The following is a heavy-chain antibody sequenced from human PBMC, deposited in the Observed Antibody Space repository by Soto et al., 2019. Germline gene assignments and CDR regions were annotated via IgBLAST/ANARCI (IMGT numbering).Heavy chain of an antibody. CDR2: ISGYNGKT. Sequence: ASVKVSCKTSGYTFTSFGVSWVRQAPGQGLEWMGWISGYNGKTKYAQTLHGRVTMTADTSTSTVYMELRGLRSDDTAVYFCARDKMIDDYALGTYDYWGRGXTVTVYS. D-gene: IGHD3-16*01. CDR3: ARDKMIDDYALGTYDY. V-gene: IGHV1-18*04. J-gene: IGHJ4*02. CDR1: GYTFTSFG.